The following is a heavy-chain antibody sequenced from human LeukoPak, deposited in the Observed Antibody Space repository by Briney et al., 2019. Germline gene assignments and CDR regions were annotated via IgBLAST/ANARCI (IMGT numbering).Heavy chain of an antibody. Sequence: SETLSLTCAVSGGSFSGYYWSWIRQPPGKGLEWIGEINHSGSTNYNPSLKSRVTIPVETSKHQSSLKLRSVTAADTAVYYCARVYNIVVVPAALFDYWGQGTLVTVSS. CDR3: ARVYNIVVVPAALFDY. CDR1: GGSFSGYY. D-gene: IGHD2-2*01. J-gene: IGHJ4*02. CDR2: INHSGST. V-gene: IGHV4-34*01.